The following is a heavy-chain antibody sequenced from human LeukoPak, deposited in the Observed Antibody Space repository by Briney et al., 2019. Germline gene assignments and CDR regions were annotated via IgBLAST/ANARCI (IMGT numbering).Heavy chain of an antibody. J-gene: IGHJ4*02. D-gene: IGHD6-13*01. CDR1: GGSISSYY. CDR2: IYDSGST. V-gene: IGHV4-59*01. CDR3: ARLTVDGSSWPYYFDY. Sequence: SETLSLTCTVSGGSISSYYWSWIRQSPGKGLEWIGYIYDSGSTNHNPSLKSRVTISVDTSKNQFSLKLSSVTAADTAVYYCARLTVDGSSWPYYFDYWGQGTLVTVSS.